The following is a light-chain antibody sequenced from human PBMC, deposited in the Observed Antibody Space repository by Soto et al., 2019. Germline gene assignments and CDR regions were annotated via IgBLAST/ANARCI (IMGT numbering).Light chain of an antibody. CDR2: GAS. CDR3: QQYGTSPYT. V-gene: IGKV3-20*01. J-gene: IGKJ2*01. Sequence: DIVLTQSPGTLSLSPGERATLSCRASQSVSSSYLAWYQQKPGQAPRLLIYGASSRATGIPDRFSGSGSGIDFTLSISGLEPEDFAVYYCQQYGTSPYTFGQGTNLAIK. CDR1: QSVSSSY.